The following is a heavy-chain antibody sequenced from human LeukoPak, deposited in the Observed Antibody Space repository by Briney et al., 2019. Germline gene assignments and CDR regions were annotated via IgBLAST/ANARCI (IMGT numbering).Heavy chain of an antibody. CDR3: AREEVVVRGVFDY. J-gene: IGHJ4*02. D-gene: IGHD3-22*01. CDR2: IYYSGST. Sequence: SETLSLTCTVSGGSISSSSYYWGWIRQPPGKWLEWIGSIYYSGSTYYNPSLKSRVTISVDTSKNQFSLKLSSVTAADTAVYYCAREEVVVRGVFDYWGQGTLVTVSS. CDR1: GGSISSSSYY. V-gene: IGHV4-39*02.